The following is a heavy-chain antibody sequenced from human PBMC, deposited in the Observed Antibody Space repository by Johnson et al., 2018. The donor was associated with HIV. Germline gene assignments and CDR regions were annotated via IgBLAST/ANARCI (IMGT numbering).Heavy chain of an antibody. J-gene: IGHJ3*02. Sequence: QVQLVESGGGVVQPGGSLRLSCAASGVTFSNYGIHWVRQAPGKVLEWVAFIRYDGSNAYYVDSVKGRFTISRDNSKNTLYLQINSLRAEDTAVYYCARSEYSSSLSNAFDIWGQGTMVTVSS. D-gene: IGHD6-13*01. CDR3: ARSEYSSSLSNAFDI. CDR1: GVTFSNYG. V-gene: IGHV3-30*02. CDR2: IRYDGSNA.